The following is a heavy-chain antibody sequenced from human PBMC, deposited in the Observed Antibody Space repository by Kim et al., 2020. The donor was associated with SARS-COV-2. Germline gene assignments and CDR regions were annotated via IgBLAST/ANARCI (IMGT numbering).Heavy chain of an antibody. Sequence: SETLSLTCAVSGGSISSGGYSWSWIRQPPGKGLEWIGYIYHSGSTYYNPSLKSRVTISVDRSKNQFSLKLSSVTAADTAVYYCASVPVIQGNWFDPLGQG. CDR3: ASVPVIQGNWFDP. CDR2: IYHSGST. V-gene: IGHV4-30-2*01. D-gene: IGHD3-16*02. J-gene: IGHJ5*02. CDR1: GGSISSGGYS.